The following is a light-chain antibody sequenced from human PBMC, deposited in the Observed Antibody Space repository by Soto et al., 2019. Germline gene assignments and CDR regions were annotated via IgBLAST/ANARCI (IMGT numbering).Light chain of an antibody. CDR1: NSNIGSSY. Sequence: QSVLTQPPSASGTPGQRVTISCSVSNSNIGSSYVYWYQQLPGTAPKLLIYRNNQRPSGVPDRFSGSKSGTSASLAISGLRSEDEADYYCAAWDDSLSGRRVFGGGTKLTVL. CDR3: AAWDDSLSGRRV. J-gene: IGLJ3*02. CDR2: RNN. V-gene: IGLV1-47*01.